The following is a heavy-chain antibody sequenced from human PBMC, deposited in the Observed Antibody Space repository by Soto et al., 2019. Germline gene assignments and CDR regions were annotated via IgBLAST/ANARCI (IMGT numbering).Heavy chain of an antibody. J-gene: IGHJ4*02. Sequence: EAQLVESGGGLVQPGGSLRLSCAASGFIFSDHYMDWVRQAPGKGLEWVGRIRNKANSYTTEYAASVKGRFTISRDDSKNSLYLQMNSLRTEDTALYYCSRAGILTTPYYFDYWGQGTLVTVSP. V-gene: IGHV3-72*01. CDR3: SRAGILTTPYYFDY. CDR1: GFIFSDHY. D-gene: IGHD4-4*01. CDR2: IRNKANSYTT.